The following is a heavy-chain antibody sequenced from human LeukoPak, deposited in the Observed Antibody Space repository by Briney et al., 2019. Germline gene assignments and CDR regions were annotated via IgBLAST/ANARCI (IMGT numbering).Heavy chain of an antibody. CDR2: IYDNGST. CDR1: GGSISSTNW. Sequence: SETLSLTCAVSGGSISSTNWWNWVRQPPGKGLEWIGEIYDNGSTNYNPSLKSRVTISVDKSKNQFSLKLSSVTAADTAVYYCAIRRLFCTFDPWGQGTLVTVSS. CDR3: AIRRLFCTFDP. J-gene: IGHJ5*02. V-gene: IGHV4-4*02. D-gene: IGHD3-9*01.